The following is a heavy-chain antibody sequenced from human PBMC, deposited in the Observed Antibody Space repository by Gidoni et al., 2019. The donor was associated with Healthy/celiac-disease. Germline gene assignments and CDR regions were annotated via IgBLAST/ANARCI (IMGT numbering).Heavy chain of an antibody. V-gene: IGHV1-69*09. J-gene: IGHJ3*02. Sequence: QVQRVQSGAEVKKPGSAVKVSCKASGGTFSSYAISWVRQAPGQGLEWMGRIIPILGIANYAQKFQGRFTITADKSTSTAYMELSSLRSEDTAVYYCARFETYYYDSSGYYYAADAFDIWGQGTMVTVSS. CDR2: IIPILGIA. D-gene: IGHD3-22*01. CDR1: GGTFSSYA. CDR3: ARFETYYYDSSGYYYAADAFDI.